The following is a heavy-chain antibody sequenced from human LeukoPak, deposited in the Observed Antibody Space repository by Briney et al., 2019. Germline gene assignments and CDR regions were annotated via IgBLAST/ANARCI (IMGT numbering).Heavy chain of an antibody. CDR1: GYTFTSYY. V-gene: IGHV1-46*01. J-gene: IGHJ4*02. CDR3: AREGNSGYDYIRFDY. D-gene: IGHD5-12*01. CDR2: INPSGGST. Sequence: GASVKVSCKASGYTFTSYYMHWVRQAPGQGLEWMGIINPSGGSTSYAQKFQGRVTMTRDTSTSTVYIELSSLRSEDTAVYYCAREGNSGYDYIRFDYWGQGTLVTVSS.